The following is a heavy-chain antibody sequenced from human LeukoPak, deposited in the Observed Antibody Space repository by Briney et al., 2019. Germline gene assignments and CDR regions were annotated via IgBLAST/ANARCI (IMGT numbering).Heavy chain of an antibody. D-gene: IGHD3-10*01. V-gene: IGHV3-23*01. CDR1: GFTFSSYG. CDR3: TTDPVHSGSGSSEPPSRIDY. Sequence: GGSLRLSCAASGFTFSSYGMSWVRQAPGKGLEWVSGISGSGGSTYYADSVKGRFTISRDNSKNTLYLQMNSLKTEDTAVYYCTTDPVHSGSGSSEPPSRIDYWGQGTLVTVSS. CDR2: ISGSGGST. J-gene: IGHJ4*02.